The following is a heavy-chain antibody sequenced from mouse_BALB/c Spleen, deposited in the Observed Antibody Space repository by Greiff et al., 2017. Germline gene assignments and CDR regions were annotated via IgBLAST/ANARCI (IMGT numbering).Heavy chain of an antibody. CDR3: ARDQDYAYWYFDV. CDR2: IWGDGST. Sequence: QVQLKESGPGLVAPSQSLSITCTVSGFSLTGYGVNWVRQPPGKGLEWLGMIWGDGSTDYNSALKSRLSISKDNSKSQVFLKMNSLQTDDTARYYCARDQDYAYWYFDVWGAGTTVTVSS. D-gene: IGHD2-4*01. CDR1: GFSLTGYG. J-gene: IGHJ1*01. V-gene: IGHV2-6-7*01.